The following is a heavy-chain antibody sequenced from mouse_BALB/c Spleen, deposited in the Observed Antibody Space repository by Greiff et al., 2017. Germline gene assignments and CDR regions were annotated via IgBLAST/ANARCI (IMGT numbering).Heavy chain of an antibody. J-gene: IGHJ3*01. CDR2: ISSGGSYT. Sequence: EVMLVESGGDLVKPGGSLKLSCAASGFTFSSYGMSWVRQTPDKRLEWVATISSGGSYTYYPDSVKGRFTISRDNAKNTLYLQMSSLKSEDTAMYYCARHDDPAWFAYWGQGTLVTVSA. V-gene: IGHV5-6*01. CDR1: GFTFSSYG. D-gene: IGHD2-3*01. CDR3: ARHDDPAWFAY.